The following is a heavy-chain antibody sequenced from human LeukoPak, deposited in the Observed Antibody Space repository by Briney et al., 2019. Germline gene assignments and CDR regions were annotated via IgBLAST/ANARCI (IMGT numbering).Heavy chain of an antibody. CDR3: ARQRDYADYLDAFDV. CDR2: IYYSGNT. Sequence: PSGTLSLTCSVSGGSISGTNWWSWVRQPPGKGLEWIGYIYYSGNTNYNPSLKSRVTISVDTSKNQFSLKLTSVTAADTAIYYCARQRDYADYLDAFDVWGQGTMVTVSS. D-gene: IGHD4-17*01. V-gene: IGHV4-59*08. CDR1: GGSISGTNW. J-gene: IGHJ3*01.